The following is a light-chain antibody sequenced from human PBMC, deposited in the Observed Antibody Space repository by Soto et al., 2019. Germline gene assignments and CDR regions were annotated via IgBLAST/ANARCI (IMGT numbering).Light chain of an antibody. CDR2: DAY. CDR1: QSFRGL. Sequence: VLTQSPVTLSLSPGERATLSCRASQSFRGLLAWYQQKPGQARRLLIYDAYNRATGIPPRFSGSGSGTDFTLTISSLEPEDSAVYYCQQRHMWPIPFGQGTRLQI. J-gene: IGKJ5*01. V-gene: IGKV3-11*01. CDR3: QQRHMWPIP.